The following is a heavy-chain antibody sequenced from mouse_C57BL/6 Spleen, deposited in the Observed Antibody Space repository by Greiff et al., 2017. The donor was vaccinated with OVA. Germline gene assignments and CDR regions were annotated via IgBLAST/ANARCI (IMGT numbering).Heavy chain of an antibody. J-gene: IGHJ3*01. V-gene: IGHV1-82*01. Sequence: QVQLQQSGPELVKPGASVKISCKASGYAFSSSWMNWVKQRPGKGLEWIGRIYPGDGDTNYNGKFKGKATLTADKSSSTAYMQLSSLTSEDSAVYFCARSRYGSSYPWFAYWGQGTLVTVSA. CDR2: IYPGDGDT. CDR1: GYAFSSSW. CDR3: ARSRYGSSYPWFAY. D-gene: IGHD1-1*01.